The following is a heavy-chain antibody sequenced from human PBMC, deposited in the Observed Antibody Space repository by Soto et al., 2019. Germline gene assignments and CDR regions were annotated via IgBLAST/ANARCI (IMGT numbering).Heavy chain of an antibody. D-gene: IGHD3-10*01. V-gene: IGHV5-51*01. CDR1: GYSFTSYW. J-gene: IGHJ6*02. Sequence: PGESLKISCKGSGYSFTSYWIGWVRQMPGKGLEWMGIIYPGDSDTRYSPSFQGQVTISADKSISTAYLQWSSLKASDTAMYYCARHGEGPGELWIYYYGMDVWGQGTTVTVSS. CDR3: ARHGEGPGELWIYYYGMDV. CDR2: IYPGDSDT.